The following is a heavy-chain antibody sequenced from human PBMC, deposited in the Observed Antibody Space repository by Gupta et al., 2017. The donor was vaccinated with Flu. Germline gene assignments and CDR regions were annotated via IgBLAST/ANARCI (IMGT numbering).Heavy chain of an antibody. V-gene: IGHV4-61*02. CDR3: ARDRGIGGVDY. D-gene: IGHD3-16*01. CDR2: IYTSEST. Sequence: QVQLQESGPGLLKPSQTLSLTCTVAGGSISSGSYYWSWIRQPAGKGLEWIGRIYTSESTNYNPSLKSRVNISLDTSKNQFSLKLSSVTAADTAVYYCARDRGIGGVDYWGQGTLVTVSS. J-gene: IGHJ4*02. CDR1: GGSISSGSYY.